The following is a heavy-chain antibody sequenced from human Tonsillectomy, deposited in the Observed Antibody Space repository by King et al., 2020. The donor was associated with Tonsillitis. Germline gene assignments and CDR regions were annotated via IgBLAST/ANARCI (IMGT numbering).Heavy chain of an antibody. CDR2: ISGSSRTI. Sequence: VQLVESGGGLVQPGGSLRLSCVASGFTFSSYSMNWVSQAPGKGREWVSYISGSSRTIYYADSVKGRFTISRDNAKNSLYLQMNSLRAEDTAVYYCVGHLIAEASTVANYYYYGRGGWGQGTTVTVSS. D-gene: IGHD6-13*01. CDR3: VGHLIAEASTVANYYYYGRGG. J-gene: IGHJ6*02. CDR1: GFTFSSYS. V-gene: IGHV3-48*04.